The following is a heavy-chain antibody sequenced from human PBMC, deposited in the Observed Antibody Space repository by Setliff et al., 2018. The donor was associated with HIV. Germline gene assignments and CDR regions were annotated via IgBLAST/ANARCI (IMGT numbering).Heavy chain of an antibody. V-gene: IGHV3-7*02. Sequence: GGSLRLSCATSGFTFRDYWMTWVRQAPGGGLQWVASISPDGSEKSLVDSVMGRFTISRDNAKNSLFLQMNSLRVGDTAVYYCARGRWRLLHYYFDYWGQGTLVTVSS. J-gene: IGHJ4*02. CDR1: GFTFRDYW. CDR2: ISPDGSEK. CDR3: ARGRWRLLHYYFDY. D-gene: IGHD2-15*01.